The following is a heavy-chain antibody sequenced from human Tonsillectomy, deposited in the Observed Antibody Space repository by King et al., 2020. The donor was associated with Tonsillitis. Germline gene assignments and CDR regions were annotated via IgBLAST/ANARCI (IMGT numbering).Heavy chain of an antibody. Sequence: DVQLVESGGGLVKPGGSLRLSCAASGFTFSSYSMNWVRQAPGKGLEWVSSISSSSSYIYYADSVKGRFTISRDNAKNSLYLQMNSLRAEDTAVYYCARDLGPSGWFDPWGQGTLVTVSS. CDR3: ARDLGPSGWFDP. V-gene: IGHV3-21*01. J-gene: IGHJ5*02. CDR2: ISSSSSYI. D-gene: IGHD6-25*01. CDR1: GFTFSSYS.